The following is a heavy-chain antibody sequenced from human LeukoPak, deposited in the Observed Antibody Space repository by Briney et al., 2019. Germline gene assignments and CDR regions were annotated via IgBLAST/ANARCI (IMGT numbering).Heavy chain of an antibody. V-gene: IGHV3-21*01. D-gene: IGHD3-22*01. CDR2: ISSGGSSI. CDR1: GFTFTNYD. J-gene: IGHJ4*02. Sequence: GGSLRLSCVASGFTFTNYDINWVRQVPGKGLEWVSSISSGGSSIYYADSLRGRFTISRDNAKNSVSLQMNSLRAEDTAVYYCARGRFNYDGTGYSSFYYWGQGTLVTVSS. CDR3: ARGRFNYDGTGYSSFYY.